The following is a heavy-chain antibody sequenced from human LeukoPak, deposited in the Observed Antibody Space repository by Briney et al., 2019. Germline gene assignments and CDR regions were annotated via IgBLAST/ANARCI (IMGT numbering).Heavy chain of an antibody. CDR3: AALSYDFWSGINWFDP. CDR1: GFTLSSCA. Sequence: GGSLRLSCGASGFTLSSCAMSWVRQAPGQGLEWVSAIGSSGGTTYYADSVKGRFTISRDDSKNTLNLQMNSLRVEDTAVYYCAALSYDFWSGINWFDPWGQGTLVTVSP. J-gene: IGHJ5*02. V-gene: IGHV3-23*01. D-gene: IGHD3-3*01. CDR2: IGSSGGTT.